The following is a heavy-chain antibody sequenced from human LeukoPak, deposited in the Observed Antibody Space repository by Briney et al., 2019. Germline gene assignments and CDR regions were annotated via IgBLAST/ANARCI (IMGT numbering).Heavy chain of an antibody. Sequence: ASVKVSCKASGGTFSSYAISWVRQAPGQGLEWMGGIIPIFGTANYAQKFQGRVTVTADKSTSTAYMELSSLRSEDTAVYYCARSIDPNYYYYYYMDVWGKGTTVTVSS. D-gene: IGHD2-21*01. CDR2: IIPIFGTA. CDR3: ARSIDPNYYYYYYMDV. CDR1: GGTFSSYA. J-gene: IGHJ6*03. V-gene: IGHV1-69*06.